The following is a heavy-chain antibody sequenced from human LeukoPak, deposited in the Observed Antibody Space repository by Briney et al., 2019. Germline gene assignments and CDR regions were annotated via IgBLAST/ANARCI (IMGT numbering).Heavy chain of an antibody. CDR1: GGTFSSYA. V-gene: IGHV1-69*05. D-gene: IGHD3-10*01. J-gene: IGHJ4*02. Sequence: GSSVKVSCKASGGTFSSYAISWVRQAPGQGLEWMGGIIPIFGTANYAQKFQGRVTITTDEPTSTAYMELSSRRSEDTAVYYCARLNFFGTYYFDYWGQGTLVTVSS. CDR2: IIPIFGTA. CDR3: ARLNFFGTYYFDY.